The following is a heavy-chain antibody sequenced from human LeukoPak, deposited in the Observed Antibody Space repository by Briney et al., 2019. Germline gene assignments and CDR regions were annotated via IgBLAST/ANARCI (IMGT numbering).Heavy chain of an antibody. CDR3: ARDMAEMEWYFDY. Sequence: SETLSLTCAVYGGSFSGYYWSWIRQPPGKGLEWIGEINHSGSTNYNPSLKSRVTISVDTSKNQFSLKLSSVTAADTAVYYCARDMAEMEWYFDYWGQGTLVTVSS. J-gene: IGHJ4*02. CDR2: INHSGST. V-gene: IGHV4-34*01. D-gene: IGHD3-3*01. CDR1: GGSFSGYY.